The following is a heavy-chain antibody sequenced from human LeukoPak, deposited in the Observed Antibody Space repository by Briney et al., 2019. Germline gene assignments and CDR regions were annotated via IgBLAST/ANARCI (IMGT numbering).Heavy chain of an antibody. J-gene: IGHJ4*02. Sequence: GGSLRLSCAASGFTFSSYAMSWVRQPPGKGLEWVSGISGSGDNTYYADSVLGRFTISRDNSNNTVFLEMNSLTADDTAVYFCARDSAGNQYSSGNFDLWGQGTLVTVSS. V-gene: IGHV3-23*01. CDR3: ARDSAGNQYSSGNFDL. CDR2: ISGSGDNT. D-gene: IGHD3-10*01. CDR1: GFTFSSYA.